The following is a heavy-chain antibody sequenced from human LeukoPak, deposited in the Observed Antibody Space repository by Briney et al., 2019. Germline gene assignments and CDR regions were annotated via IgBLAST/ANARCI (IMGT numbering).Heavy chain of an antibody. CDR3: ARDSSSSGEFWFDP. V-gene: IGHV1-69*13. CDR1: GGTFSNYA. D-gene: IGHD6-6*01. Sequence: ASVKVSCKASGGTFSNYAISWVRQAPGQGLEWMGGIIPIFGTANYAQKFQGRVTITADESTSTVYMELSSLRSEDTAVYYCARDSSSSGEFWFDPWGQGTLVTVSS. CDR2: IIPIFGTA. J-gene: IGHJ5*02.